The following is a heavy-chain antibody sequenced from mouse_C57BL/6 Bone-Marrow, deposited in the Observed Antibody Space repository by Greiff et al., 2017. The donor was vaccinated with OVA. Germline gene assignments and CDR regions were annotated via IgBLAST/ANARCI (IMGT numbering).Heavy chain of an antibody. Sequence: QVHVKQPGAELVKPGASVKLSCKASGYTFTSYWMQWVKQSPGQGLEWIGEIDPSDSYTNYNQKFKGKATLTVDTSSSTAYMQLSSLTSEDSAVYYCAFYYGNYGGVYYYAMDYWGQGTSVTVSS. CDR3: AFYYGNYGGVYYYAMDY. CDR2: IDPSDSYT. D-gene: IGHD2-1*01. CDR1: GYTFTSYW. J-gene: IGHJ4*01. V-gene: IGHV1-50*01.